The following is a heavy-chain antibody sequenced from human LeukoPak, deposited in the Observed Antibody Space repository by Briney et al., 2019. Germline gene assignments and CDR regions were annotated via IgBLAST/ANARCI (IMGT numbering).Heavy chain of an antibody. D-gene: IGHD2-21*01. CDR2: LSGGGGST. CDR3: AKESVAWVKNLDFGF. J-gene: IGHJ4*02. CDR1: GFTFGRYA. Sequence: GGSLRLSCAASGFTFGRYAMRWVRQAPGKGVEWVSALSGGGGSTYYSDSVEGRFLISRDNSKSTLFLQMNSLRAEDTAVYYCAKESVAWVKNLDFGFWGRGTLVTVSS. V-gene: IGHV3-23*01.